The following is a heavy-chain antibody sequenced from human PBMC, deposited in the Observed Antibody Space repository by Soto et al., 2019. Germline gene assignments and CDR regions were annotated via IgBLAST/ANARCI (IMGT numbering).Heavy chain of an antibody. CDR2: TYYRSRWYS. D-gene: IGHD2-15*01. CDR3: ARSEEDSDYYYYGMDV. J-gene: IGHJ6*02. Sequence: SQTLSLTFVGSGDTVSSNSFAWNWVRQSPSRVLEWLGRTYYRSRWYSDYAVSVRSRIDINADTSKNQVSLQLNSVTPEDTAVYYCARSEEDSDYYYYGMDVWGQGTTVTV. CDR1: GDTVSSNSFA. V-gene: IGHV6-1*01.